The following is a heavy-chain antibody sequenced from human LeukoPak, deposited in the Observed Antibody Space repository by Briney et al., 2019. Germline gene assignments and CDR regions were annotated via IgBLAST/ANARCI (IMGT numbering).Heavy chain of an antibody. CDR2: ISYDGNSK. J-gene: IGHJ6*02. D-gene: IGHD1-7*01. V-gene: IGHV3-30-3*01. CDR1: GFTFSSYA. CDR3: ARDLELRRLYYYSYGMDV. Sequence: GGSLRLSCAASGFTFSSYAMHWVRQAPGKGLEWVAVISYDGNSKNYADSVKGRFTFSRDNDQNTLYLQMNSLRDEDTAVYYCARDLELRRLYYYSYGMDVWGQGTTVTVS.